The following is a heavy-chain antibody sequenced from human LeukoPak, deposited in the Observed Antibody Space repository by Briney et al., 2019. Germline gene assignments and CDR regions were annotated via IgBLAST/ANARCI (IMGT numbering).Heavy chain of an antibody. J-gene: IGHJ4*02. CDR2: ISYDGSNK. Sequence: GGSLRLSCAASGFTFSSYGMHWVRQAPGKGLGWVAVISYDGSNKYYADSVKGRFTISRDNSKNTLYLQMNSLRAEDTAVYYCARGEQWLVRGDYFDYWGQGTLVTVSS. CDR1: GFTFSSYG. CDR3: ARGEQWLVRGDYFDY. D-gene: IGHD6-19*01. V-gene: IGHV3-30*03.